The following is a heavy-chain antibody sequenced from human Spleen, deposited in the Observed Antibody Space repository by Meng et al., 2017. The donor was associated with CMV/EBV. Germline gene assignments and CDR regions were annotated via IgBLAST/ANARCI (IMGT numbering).Heavy chain of an antibody. D-gene: IGHD6-19*01. CDR2: ISAYNGNT. CDR3: ARDAHSSGWVIGSLASDYYYYGMDV. Sequence: ASVKVSCKASDYTFTSYGISWVRQAPGQGLEWMGWISAYNGNTNYAQKLQGRVTMTTDTSTSTAYMELRSLRSDDTAVYYCARDAHSSGWVIGSLASDYYYYGMDVWGQGTTVTVSS. V-gene: IGHV1-18*01. J-gene: IGHJ6*02. CDR1: DYTFTSYG.